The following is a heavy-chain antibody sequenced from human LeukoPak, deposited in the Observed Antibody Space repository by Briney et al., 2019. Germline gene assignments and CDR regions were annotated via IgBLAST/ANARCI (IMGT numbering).Heavy chain of an antibody. CDR3: ARVEDYDILTGFDY. CDR1: GFTFSSYW. V-gene: IGHV3-7*01. Sequence: GGSLRLSCAASGFTFSSYWMSWVRQAPGKGLEWVANIKQDGREKYSVDSVKGRFTISRDNAKNSLYLQMNSLRAEDTAVYYCARVEDYDILTGFDYWGQGTLVTASS. J-gene: IGHJ4*02. D-gene: IGHD3-9*01. CDR2: IKQDGREK.